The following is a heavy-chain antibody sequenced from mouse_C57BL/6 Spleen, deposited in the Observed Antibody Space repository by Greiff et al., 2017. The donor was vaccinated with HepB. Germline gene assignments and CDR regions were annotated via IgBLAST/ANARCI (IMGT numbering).Heavy chain of an antibody. V-gene: IGHV1-55*01. CDR2: IYPGSGST. CDR3: AREGYYGSSYGYYAMDY. Sequence: QVQLQQPGAELVRPGTSVKLSCKASGYTFTSYWITWVKQRPGQGLEWIGDIYPGSGSTNYNEKFKSKATLTVDTSSSTAYMQLSSLTSEDSAVYYCAREGYYGSSYGYYAMDYWGQGTSVTVSS. D-gene: IGHD1-1*01. CDR1: GYTFTSYW. J-gene: IGHJ4*01.